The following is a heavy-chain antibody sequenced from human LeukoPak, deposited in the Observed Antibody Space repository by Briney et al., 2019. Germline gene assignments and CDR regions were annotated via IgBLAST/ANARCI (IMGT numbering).Heavy chain of an antibody. Sequence: PSQTLSLTCSVSGGSISSGDYYWSWIRQPPGKGLEWIGYIYYSGSTYYNPSLKNRVTISVDTSKNQFSLKLSSVTAADTAVYYCARWDFDGSGFHWFAPWGQGTLVTVSS. J-gene: IGHJ5*02. V-gene: IGHV4-30-4*01. CDR3: ARWDFDGSGFHWFAP. D-gene: IGHD3-10*01. CDR1: GGSISSGDYY. CDR2: IYYSGST.